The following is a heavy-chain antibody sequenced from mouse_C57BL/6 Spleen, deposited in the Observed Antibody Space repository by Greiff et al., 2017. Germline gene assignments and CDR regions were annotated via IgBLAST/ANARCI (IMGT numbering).Heavy chain of an antibody. J-gene: IGHJ1*03. V-gene: IGHV2-4*01. CDR1: DFSLTSYG. Sequence: QVQLKQSGPGLVQPSQSLSITCTVSDFSLTSYGVHWVRQPPGKGLEWLGVIWSGGSTDYNAAFISRLSISKDNSKSQVFFKMNSLQADDTAIYYCAKKKGVRGTGYFDVWGTGTTVTVSS. CDR2: IWSGGST. CDR3: AKKKGVRGTGYFDV. D-gene: IGHD2-2*01.